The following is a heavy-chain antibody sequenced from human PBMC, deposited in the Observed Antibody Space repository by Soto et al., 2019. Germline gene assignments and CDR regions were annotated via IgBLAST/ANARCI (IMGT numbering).Heavy chain of an antibody. CDR2: ISYDGSNK. Sequence: GGSLRLSCAASGFTFSSYGMHWVRQAPGKGLEWVAVISYDGSNKYYADSVKGRFTISRDNSKNTLYLQMNSLRAEDTAVYYCAKDARTPRRGWGYYYYMDVWGKGTTVTVSS. V-gene: IGHV3-30*18. J-gene: IGHJ6*03. CDR1: GFTFSSYG. CDR3: AKDARTPRRGWGYYYYMDV. D-gene: IGHD6-19*01.